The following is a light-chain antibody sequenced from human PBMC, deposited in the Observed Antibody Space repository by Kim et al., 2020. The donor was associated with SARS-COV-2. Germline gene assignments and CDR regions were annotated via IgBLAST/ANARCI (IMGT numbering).Light chain of an antibody. CDR2: QDS. CDR3: QAWDSSTAVV. Sequence: KTDSIICYGEELGHKYTYWYKQKPGQSPVLVMYQDSKRPSGIPERFSGSNSGNTATLTISGTQAMDEADYYCQAWDSSTAVVFGGGTQLTVL. V-gene: IGLV3-1*01. CDR1: ELGHKY. J-gene: IGLJ2*01.